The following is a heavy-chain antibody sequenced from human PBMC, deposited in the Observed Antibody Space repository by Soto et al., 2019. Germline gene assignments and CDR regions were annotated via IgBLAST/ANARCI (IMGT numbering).Heavy chain of an antibody. V-gene: IGHV1-69*04. D-gene: IGHD1-7*01. CDR2: IIPILGIA. CDR1: GGTFSSYT. CDR3: AREAGRITGTTSDAFDI. J-gene: IGHJ3*02. Sequence: ASVKVSCKASGGTFSSYTISWVRQAPGQGLEWMGRIIPILGIANYAQKFQGRVTITADKSTSTAYMELSSLRSEDTAVYYCAREAGRITGTTSDAFDIWGQGTMVTV.